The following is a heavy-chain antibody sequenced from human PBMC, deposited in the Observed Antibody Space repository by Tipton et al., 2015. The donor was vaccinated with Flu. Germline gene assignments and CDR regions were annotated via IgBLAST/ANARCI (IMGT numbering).Heavy chain of an antibody. CDR3: TRGSSFDY. D-gene: IGHD6-6*01. V-gene: IGHV3-74*01. Sequence: SLRLSCAASGFTFSGYWMHWVRQAPEKGLMWVAHINSDRRTTRYADSVKGRFTISRDNARNTLFLQMNSLTAEDTAVYYCTRGSSFDYRGQGTLVTVSS. CDR2: INSDRRTT. J-gene: IGHJ4*02. CDR1: GFTFSGYW.